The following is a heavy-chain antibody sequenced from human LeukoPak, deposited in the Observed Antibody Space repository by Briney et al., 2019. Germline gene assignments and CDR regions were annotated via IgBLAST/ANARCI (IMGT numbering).Heavy chain of an antibody. CDR1: GFTFSSYA. D-gene: IGHD4-17*01. Sequence: GGSLRLSCAASGFTFSSYAMHWVRQAPGKGLEGVAVISYDGSNKYYADSVKGRFTISRDNSKNTLYLQMNSLRAEDTAVYYCARSYGDHPDYWGQGTLVTVSS. V-gene: IGHV3-30*04. J-gene: IGHJ4*02. CDR2: ISYDGSNK. CDR3: ARSYGDHPDY.